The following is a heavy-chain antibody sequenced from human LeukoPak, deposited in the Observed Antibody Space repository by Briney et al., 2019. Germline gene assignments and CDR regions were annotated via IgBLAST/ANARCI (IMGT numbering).Heavy chain of an antibody. CDR2: IYHSGST. D-gene: IGHD6-6*01. CDR1: GGSISSGYY. CDR3: ASRDLSSPFDY. V-gene: IGHV4-38-2*02. J-gene: IGHJ4*02. Sequence: SETLSLTCTVSGGSISSGYYWGWIRQPPGKGLEWIGSIYHSGSTYYNPSLKSRVTISVDTSKNQFSLKLSSVTAADTAVYYCASRDLSSPFDYWGQGTLVTVSS.